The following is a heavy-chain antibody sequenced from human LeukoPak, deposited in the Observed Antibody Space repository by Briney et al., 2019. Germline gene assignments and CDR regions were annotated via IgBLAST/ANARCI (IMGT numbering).Heavy chain of an antibody. V-gene: IGHV3-53*01. CDR2: IYSRGAT. J-gene: IGHJ4*02. D-gene: IGHD1-14*01. Sequence: PGGSLRLSCAASGFSVSNNYMSWVRQAPGKGLEGVSVIYSRGATYYADSVKGRFTISRDNSKNTLCLQMNSLRVEDTAVYYCAARNYWGQGTLVTVSS. CDR1: GFSVSNNY. CDR3: AARNY.